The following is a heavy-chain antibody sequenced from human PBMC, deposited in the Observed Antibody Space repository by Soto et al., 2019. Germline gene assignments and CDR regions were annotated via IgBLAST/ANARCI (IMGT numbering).Heavy chain of an antibody. D-gene: IGHD3-22*01. CDR1: GFTFSSYA. V-gene: IGHV3-23*01. CDR3: AKAPYPRPITMIVVVIRQFDY. Sequence: GGSLRLSCAASGFTFSSYAMSWVRQAPGKGLEWVSAISGSRGSTYYADSVKGRFTISRDNSKNTLYLQMNSLRAEDTAVYYCAKAPYPRPITMIVVVIRQFDYWGQGTLVTVSS. J-gene: IGHJ4*02. CDR2: ISGSRGST.